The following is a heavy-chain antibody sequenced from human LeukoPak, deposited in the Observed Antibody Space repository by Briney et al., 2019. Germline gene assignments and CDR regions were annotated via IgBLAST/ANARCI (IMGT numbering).Heavy chain of an antibody. CDR3: AKADIVVVVAATCFDY. D-gene: IGHD2-15*01. CDR1: GFIFSNYA. J-gene: IGHJ4*02. Sequence: GGSLRLSCAASGFIFSNYAISWVRQAPGKGLEWVSGISGSGTTTYYADSVKGRFAISRDNSKNTLYLQMHSLRAEDTAIYYCAKADIVVVVAATCFDYWGQGTLVTVSS. V-gene: IGHV3-23*01. CDR2: ISGSGTTT.